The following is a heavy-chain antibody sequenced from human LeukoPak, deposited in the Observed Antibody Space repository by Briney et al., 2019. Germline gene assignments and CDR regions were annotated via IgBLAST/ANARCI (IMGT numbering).Heavy chain of an antibody. D-gene: IGHD4-23*01. Sequence: TSETLSLTCTVSGGSISSYYWSWIRQPPGKGLEWIGSIYYSGSTYYNPSLKSRVTISVDTSKNQFSLKLSSVTAADTAVYYCASTDGQTTVVTLDFDYWGQGTLVTVSS. CDR3: ASTDGQTTVVTLDFDY. CDR1: GGSISSYY. CDR2: IYYSGST. J-gene: IGHJ4*02. V-gene: IGHV4-59*05.